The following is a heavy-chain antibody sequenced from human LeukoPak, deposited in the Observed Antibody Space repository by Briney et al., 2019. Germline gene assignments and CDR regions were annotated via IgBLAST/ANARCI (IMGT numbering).Heavy chain of an antibody. Sequence: ASVKVSCKASGYTFTSYDINWVRQATGQGLEWMGWMNPNSGNTGYAQKFQGRVTMTRNTSISKAYMELSSLRSEDTAVYYCARRDDSSGYYYGGYDYWGQGTLVTVSS. CDR1: GYTFTSYD. D-gene: IGHD3-22*01. V-gene: IGHV1-8*01. CDR3: ARRDDSSGYYYGGYDY. CDR2: MNPNSGNT. J-gene: IGHJ4*02.